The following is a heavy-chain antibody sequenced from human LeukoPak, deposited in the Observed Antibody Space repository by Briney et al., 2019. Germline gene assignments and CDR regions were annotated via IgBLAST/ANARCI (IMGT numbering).Heavy chain of an antibody. V-gene: IGHV1-18*01. J-gene: IGHJ4*02. CDR1: GGTFSSYA. CDR3: ARVAPAHIVVVTAYFDY. D-gene: IGHD2-21*02. CDR2: ISAYNGNT. Sequence: VASVKVSCKASGGTFSSYAISWVRQAPGQGLEWMGWISAYNGNTNYAQKLQGRVTMTTDTSTSAAYMELRSLRSDDTAVYYCARVAPAHIVVVTAYFDYWGQGTLVTVSS.